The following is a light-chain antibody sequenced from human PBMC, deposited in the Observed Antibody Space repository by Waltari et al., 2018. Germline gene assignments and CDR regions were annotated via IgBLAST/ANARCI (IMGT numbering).Light chain of an antibody. V-gene: IGLV2-14*01. CDR3: SSYTSSSSRV. Sequence: QSALTQPASVSGSPGQSITISCTGTNSDIGGYNYVSWYQQYPGKDPKLMIYDVSKRTSAVANRFSGSKSSNTVSLTISGLQTVDEADYYCSSYTSSSSRVFGTGTKVTVL. CDR2: DVS. J-gene: IGLJ1*01. CDR1: NSDIGGYNY.